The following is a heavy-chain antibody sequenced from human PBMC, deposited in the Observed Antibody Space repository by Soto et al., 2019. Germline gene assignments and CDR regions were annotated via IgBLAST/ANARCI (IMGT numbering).Heavy chain of an antibody. CDR3: ARGDSDYDFWSGYRPYNWFDP. J-gene: IGHJ5*02. D-gene: IGHD3-3*01. CDR2: IYHSGST. Sequence: SETLSLTCAVSGGSISSGGYSWSWIRQPPGKGLEWIGYIYHSGSTYYNQSLKSRVTISVDRSKNQFSLKLSSVTAADTALYYCARGDSDYDFWSGYRPYNWFDPWGQGTLVTVSS. V-gene: IGHV4-30-2*01. CDR1: GGSISSGGYS.